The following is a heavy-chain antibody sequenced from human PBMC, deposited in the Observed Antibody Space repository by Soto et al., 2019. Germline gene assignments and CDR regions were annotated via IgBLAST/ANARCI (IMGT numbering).Heavy chain of an antibody. CDR3: AKEAEENEQVPIPGDN. V-gene: IGHV3-23*01. Sequence: GGSLRLSCVASGFTFRNHAMTWVRQAPGKGLEWVSGISGSGTMKYYADSVRGHFIISRENAKNTLHLQMDNLRVEDTAVYYCAKEAEENEQVPIPGDNWGQGTLVTVSS. CDR1: GFTFRNHA. CDR2: ISGSGTMK. D-gene: IGHD2-2*02. J-gene: IGHJ4*02.